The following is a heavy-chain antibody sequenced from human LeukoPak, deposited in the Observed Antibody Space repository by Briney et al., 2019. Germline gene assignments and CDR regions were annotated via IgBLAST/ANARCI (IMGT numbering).Heavy chain of an antibody. J-gene: IGHJ4*02. D-gene: IGHD2-15*01. CDR3: AKDSYEYCSGGSCYSPNYFDY. CDR1: GFTFSCYG. V-gene: IGHV3-30*02. CDR2: IRYDGSNK. Sequence: PGGSLRLSCAASGFTFSCYGMHWVRQAPGKGLEWVAFIRYDGSNKYYADSVKGRFTISRDNSKNTLYLQMNSLRAEDTAVYYCAKDSYEYCSGGSCYSPNYFDYWGQGTLVTVSS.